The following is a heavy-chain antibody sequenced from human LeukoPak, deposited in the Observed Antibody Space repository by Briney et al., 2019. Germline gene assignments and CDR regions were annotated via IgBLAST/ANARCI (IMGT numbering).Heavy chain of an antibody. Sequence: GASVKVSGKAAGYTFTGYDIHWGRQAPGQGLEGMGWINPNSGGTNYAEKFQGRVTMTRETSISTAYMELSRLRSDDTAVYYCARGMVRGMSYWGQGTLVTVSS. D-gene: IGHD3-10*01. CDR2: INPNSGGT. CDR1: GYTFTGYD. V-gene: IGHV1-2*02. J-gene: IGHJ4*02. CDR3: ARGMVRGMSY.